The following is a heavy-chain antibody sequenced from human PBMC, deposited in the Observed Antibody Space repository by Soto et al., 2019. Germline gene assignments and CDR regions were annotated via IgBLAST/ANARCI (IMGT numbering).Heavy chain of an antibody. CDR1: GGSISSSNW. Sequence: QVQLQESGPGLVKPSGTLSLTCAVSGGSISSSNWWSWVRQPPGKGLEWIGEIYHSGSTNYNPSLKRPVTISVDKSKNPFSLKLSSVTAADTAVYYCAGGHPSDNPHTLLSYYWGQGTLVTVSS. CDR2: IYHSGST. D-gene: IGHD2-15*01. V-gene: IGHV4-4*02. J-gene: IGHJ4*02. CDR3: AGGHPSDNPHTLLSYY.